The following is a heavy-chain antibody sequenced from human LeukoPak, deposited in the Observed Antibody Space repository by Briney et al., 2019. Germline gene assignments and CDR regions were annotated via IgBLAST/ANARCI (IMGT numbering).Heavy chain of an antibody. V-gene: IGHV4-38-2*02. Sequence: SETLSLTCTVSGYSISSGYYWGWIRQPPGKGLEWIGSIYHSGSTYYNPSLKSRVTISVDTSKNQFSLKLSSVTAADTAVYYCAGGQGPIDYWGQGTLVTVSS. CDR1: GYSISSGYY. CDR2: IYHSGST. J-gene: IGHJ4*02. CDR3: AGGQGPIDY.